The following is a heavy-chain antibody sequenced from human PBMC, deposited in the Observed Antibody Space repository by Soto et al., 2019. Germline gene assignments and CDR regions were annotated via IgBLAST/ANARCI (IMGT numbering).Heavy chain of an antibody. Sequence: QVQLVQSAAEVKKPGASVKVSCKASGYTLTNYAISWVRQAPGQGPEWMGSINTYNGNSNYAQKFQGRVTMTTDTSTNTAYMELRSLTSDDTAVYYCARDCTGGSCFCIYWGQGTLVTVSS. J-gene: IGHJ4*02. CDR2: INTYNGNS. D-gene: IGHD2-15*01. CDR3: ARDCTGGSCFCIY. CDR1: GYTLTNYA. V-gene: IGHV1-18*01.